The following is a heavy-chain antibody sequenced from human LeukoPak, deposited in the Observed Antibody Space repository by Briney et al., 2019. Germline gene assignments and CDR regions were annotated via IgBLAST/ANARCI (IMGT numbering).Heavy chain of an antibody. CDR2: ISSSSSHK. V-gene: IGHV3-21*01. CDR1: GFTFSSYS. D-gene: IGHD2-2*01. Sequence: GGSLRLSCAASGFTFSSYSMNWVRQAPGKGLEWVSSISSSSSHKYYADSVKGRFTISRDNAKNSLYPQMNSLRAEDTAVYYCARVSGVVVPAANFDYWGQGTLVTVSS. CDR3: ARVSGVVVPAANFDY. J-gene: IGHJ4*02.